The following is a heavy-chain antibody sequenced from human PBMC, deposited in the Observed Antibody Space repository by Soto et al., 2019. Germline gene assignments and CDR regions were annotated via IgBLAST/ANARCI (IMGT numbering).Heavy chain of an antibody. Sequence: ETLSLTCTVSGGSVSSGSYYWSWIRQPPGKGLEWIGYIYYSGSTNYNPSLKSRVTISVDTSKNQFSLKLSSVTAADTAVYYCARDRGGYYDILTGYYHSYYYGMDVWGQGTTVTVSS. CDR2: IYYSGST. J-gene: IGHJ6*02. CDR3: ARDRGGYYDILTGYYHSYYYGMDV. V-gene: IGHV4-61*01. CDR1: GGSVSSGSYY. D-gene: IGHD3-9*01.